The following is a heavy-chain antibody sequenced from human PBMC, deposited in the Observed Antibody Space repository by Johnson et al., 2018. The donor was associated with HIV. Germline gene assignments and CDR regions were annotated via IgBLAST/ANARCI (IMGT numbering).Heavy chain of an antibody. CDR2: ISYDGSNK. CDR1: GFTFSSYG. Sequence: VLLLESGGGVVQPGRSLRLSCAASGFTFSSYGMHWVRQAPGKGLEWVAVISYDGSNKYYADSVKGRFTISRDNSTLYLQMNSLRVEDTAVYYCARGRIASGGMRGGACDVWGQGTMVTVSP. D-gene: IGHD6-13*01. J-gene: IGHJ3*01. V-gene: IGHV3-30*03. CDR3: ARGRIASGGMRGGACDV.